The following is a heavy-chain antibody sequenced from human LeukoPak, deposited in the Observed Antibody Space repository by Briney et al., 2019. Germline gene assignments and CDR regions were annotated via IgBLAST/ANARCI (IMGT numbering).Heavy chain of an antibody. J-gene: IGHJ4*02. CDR2: IYYSGST. V-gene: IGHV4-59*01. Sequence: SETLSLTCTVSGGSINSYYWSWIRQAPGKGLEWIGYIYYSGSTNYNPSLKSRVTISVDTSKNQFSLKLSSVNAADTAVYYCARGRRYGDFDYWGQGTLVTVSS. D-gene: IGHD4-17*01. CDR3: ARGRRYGDFDY. CDR1: GGSINSYY.